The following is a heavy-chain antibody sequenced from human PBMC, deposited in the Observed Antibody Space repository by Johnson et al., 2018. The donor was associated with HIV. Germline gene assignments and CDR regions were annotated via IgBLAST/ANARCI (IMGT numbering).Heavy chain of an antibody. V-gene: IGHV3-66*02. J-gene: IGHJ3*02. D-gene: IGHD3-22*01. CDR1: GFTVSSNY. Sequence: VQLVESGGGLVQPGGSLRLSCAASGFTVSSNYMSWVRQAPGKGLEWVSVLYSGGSTYYADTVKGRFTISRDNSKNTLYLQMNSLKAEDTAVYYCAKEGGRITMIVVEPDAFDIWGQGTMVTVSS. CDR3: AKEGGRITMIVVEPDAFDI. CDR2: LYSGGST.